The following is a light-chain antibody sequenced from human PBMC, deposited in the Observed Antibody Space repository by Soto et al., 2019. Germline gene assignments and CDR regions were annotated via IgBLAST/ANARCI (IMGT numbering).Light chain of an antibody. J-gene: IGLJ1*01. V-gene: IGLV2-14*01. CDR1: SSDDGGYNY. Sequence: QSVLTQPASVSGSPGQSITISCTGASSDDGGYNYVSWHQQHPGKAPKLMIYEVSNRPSGVSDRFSGSKSGDTASLTISGLQAEDEADYYCSSYTSSSTRVFGTGTKLTVL. CDR2: EVS. CDR3: SSYTSSSTRV.